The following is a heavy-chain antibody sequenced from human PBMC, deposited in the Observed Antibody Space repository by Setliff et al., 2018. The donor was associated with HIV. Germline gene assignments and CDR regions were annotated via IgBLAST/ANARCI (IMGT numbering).Heavy chain of an antibody. J-gene: IGHJ4*02. Sequence: ASVKVSCKASGYTLTNYDINWLRQAAGQGLEWMGWMSGINDAGDSAQKFQGRVSITKDTSINTAYMELRSLRSEDTAVYYCARDFNVLGYDYVRGSYRFWDSWGQGTLVTVSS. D-gene: IGHD3-16*02. V-gene: IGHV1-8*03. CDR2: MSGINDAG. CDR3: ARDFNVLGYDYVRGSYRFWDS. CDR1: GYTLTNYD.